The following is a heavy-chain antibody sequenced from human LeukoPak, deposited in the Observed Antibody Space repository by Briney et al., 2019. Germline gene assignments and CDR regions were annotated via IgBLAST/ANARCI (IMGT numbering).Heavy chain of an antibody. CDR3: TGDNFDSSVKSDY. D-gene: IGHD3-22*01. CDR2: IRSKANNYAT. CDR1: GFTFSGSA. V-gene: IGHV3-73*01. Sequence: GGSLRLSCVVSGFTFSGSAVHWVRQASGKGLEWVGRIRSKANNYATAYAASVKGRFTISRDDSKNTAYLQMNSLKTEDTAVYYCTGDNFDSSVKSDYWGQGTLVTVSS. J-gene: IGHJ4*02.